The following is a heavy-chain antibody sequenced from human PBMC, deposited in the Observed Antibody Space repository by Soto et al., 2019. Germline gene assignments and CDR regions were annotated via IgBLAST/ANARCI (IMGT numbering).Heavy chain of an antibody. D-gene: IGHD3-22*01. Sequence: QIQLVQSGTEVKRSGASVKVSCKTSGSSFTTYGLSWVRQAPGRGLEWVGWISGYTGNTNYAQKFQGTVILTTDTPTTTGYMERKSLSSDDTAVYYCVRDTYYYHSSGPAPFEYWGQGTQVTVSS. V-gene: IGHV1-18*01. CDR2: ISGYTGNT. CDR1: GSSFTTYG. CDR3: VRDTYYYHSSGPAPFEY. J-gene: IGHJ4*02.